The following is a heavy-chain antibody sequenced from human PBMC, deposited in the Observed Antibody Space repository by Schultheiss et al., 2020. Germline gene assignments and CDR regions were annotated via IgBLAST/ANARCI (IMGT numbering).Heavy chain of an antibody. V-gene: IGHV3-21*01. J-gene: IGHJ5*02. Sequence: GGSLRLSCAASGFTFSSYSMNWVRQAPGKGLEWVSSISSSSSYIYYADSVKGRFTISRDNSKNTLYLQMNSLRAEDTAVYYCAKRSHDYGDYEGGFDPWGQGTLVTVSS. CDR2: ISSSSSYI. CDR3: AKRSHDYGDYEGGFDP. D-gene: IGHD4-17*01. CDR1: GFTFSSYS.